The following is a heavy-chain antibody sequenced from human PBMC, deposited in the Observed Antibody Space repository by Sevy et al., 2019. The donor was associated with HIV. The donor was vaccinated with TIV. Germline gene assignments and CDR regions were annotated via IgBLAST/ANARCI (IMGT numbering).Heavy chain of an antibody. V-gene: IGHV4-38-2*01. D-gene: IGHD6-19*01. CDR3: ARLGIAVAGYFGY. CDR2: MYHSGST. J-gene: IGHJ4*02. Sequence: SETLSLTCAVSGYSISSGFYWGWIRQPPGKGLEWIVLMYHSGSTYYNSSLQSRVTISVDTSKNQFSLELTSVTAADTAVHYCARLGIAVAGYFGYWGQGTLVTVSS. CDR1: GYSISSGFY.